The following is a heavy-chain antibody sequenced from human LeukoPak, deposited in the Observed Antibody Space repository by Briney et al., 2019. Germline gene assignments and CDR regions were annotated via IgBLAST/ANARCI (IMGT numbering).Heavy chain of an antibody. D-gene: IGHD5-24*01. CDR2: IYSGGST. J-gene: IGHJ5*02. Sequence: GGSLRLSCAASGFTVSSNYISWVRQAPGKGLEWVSVIYSGGSTYYADSVEGRFTISRHNSKNTVYLQMNSLRAEDTAVYYCAREGLRDGYNDNLSWGQGTLVTVSS. V-gene: IGHV3-53*04. CDR3: AREGLRDGYNDNLS. CDR1: GFTVSSNY.